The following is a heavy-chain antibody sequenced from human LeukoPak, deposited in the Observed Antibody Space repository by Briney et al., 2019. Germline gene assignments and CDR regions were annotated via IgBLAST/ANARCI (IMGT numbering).Heavy chain of an antibody. Sequence: GGSLRLSCAASGFTFSTYAMHWVRQAPGKGLEWVAVIWYDGSNKYYADSVKGRFTISRDNAKNTLYLQMNSLRVEDTTVYYCARGVHDSSGSYFDYWGQGTLVTVSS. V-gene: IGHV3-33*01. J-gene: IGHJ4*02. D-gene: IGHD3-22*01. CDR1: GFTFSTYA. CDR3: ARGVHDSSGSYFDY. CDR2: IWYDGSNK.